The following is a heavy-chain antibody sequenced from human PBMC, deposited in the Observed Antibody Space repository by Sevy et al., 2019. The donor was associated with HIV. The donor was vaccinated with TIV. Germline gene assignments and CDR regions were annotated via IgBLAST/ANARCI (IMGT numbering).Heavy chain of an antibody. CDR1: GDSISKYV. CDR2: LYFSGNT. CDR3: ARDYYDDRPRGFDP. V-gene: IGHV4-59*01. Sequence: SETLSLTGTVSGDSISKYVWSWIRQPPGKGLEWIGYLYFSGNTNYNPSLTSRVTISVDTSKNQFSLTLKSVTAADTAVYYCARDYYDDRPRGFDPWGQGTLVTVSS. J-gene: IGHJ5*02. D-gene: IGHD3-22*01.